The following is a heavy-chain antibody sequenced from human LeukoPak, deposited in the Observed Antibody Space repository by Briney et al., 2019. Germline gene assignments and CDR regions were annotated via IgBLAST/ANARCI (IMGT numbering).Heavy chain of an antibody. CDR2: ITSSSSTI. CDR1: GFTFSSYN. Sequence: GGSLRLSCAASGFTFSSYNMNWVRQAPGKGPEWVSSITSSSSTIYYADSVKGRFALSRDNAKNSLYLQMNSLRAEDTAVYYCARDHHRRLYDSQARNTFDIWGQGTMVTVSS. CDR3: ARDHHRRLYDSQARNTFDI. V-gene: IGHV3-48*01. J-gene: IGHJ3*02. D-gene: IGHD3-22*01.